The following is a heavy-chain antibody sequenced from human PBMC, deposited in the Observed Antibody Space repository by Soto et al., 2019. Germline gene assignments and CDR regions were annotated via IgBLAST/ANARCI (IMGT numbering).Heavy chain of an antibody. CDR3: ASRSTSGYYGQYYYYYGMDV. J-gene: IGHJ6*02. CDR1: GYTFTSYY. CDR2: INPSGGST. V-gene: IGHV1-46*01. Sequence: ASVKVSCKASGYTFTSYYMHWVRQAPGQGLEWMGIINPSGGSTSYAQKFQGRVTMTRDTSTSTVYMELSSLRSEDTAVYYCASRSTSGYYGQYYYYYGMDVWGQGTTVTVSS. D-gene: IGHD3-22*01.